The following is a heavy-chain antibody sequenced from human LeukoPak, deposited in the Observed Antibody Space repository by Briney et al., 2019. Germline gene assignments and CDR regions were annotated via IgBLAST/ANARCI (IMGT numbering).Heavy chain of an antibody. CDR2: IIPIFGTA. Sequence: ASVKVSCKASGGTFSSYAISWVRQAPGQGLEWMGGIIPIFGTANYAQKFQGRVTITADTSTDTAYMELSSLRSEDTAVYYCATGHFFYGSGSYPLWGRGTLVTVSS. CDR1: GGTFSSYA. V-gene: IGHV1-69*06. J-gene: IGHJ2*01. D-gene: IGHD3-10*01. CDR3: ATGHFFYGSGSYPL.